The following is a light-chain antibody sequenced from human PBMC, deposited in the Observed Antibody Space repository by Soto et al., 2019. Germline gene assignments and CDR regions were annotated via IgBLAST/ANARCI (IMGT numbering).Light chain of an antibody. CDR2: DAS. Sequence: EILLTQSPATLSLSPGERATLSCRASQSVSSYLAWYQQKPGQAPRLLIYDASNRATGIPARFSGSGSGTDFTLTISSLEPEDFAVYYCQQRSNWTFGQGTK. V-gene: IGKV3-11*01. J-gene: IGKJ1*01. CDR3: QQRSNWT. CDR1: QSVSSY.